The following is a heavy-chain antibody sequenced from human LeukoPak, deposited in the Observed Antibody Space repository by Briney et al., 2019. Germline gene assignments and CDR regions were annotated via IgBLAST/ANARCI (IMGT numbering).Heavy chain of an antibody. CDR1: GGSISSGGYY. D-gene: IGHD6-13*01. CDR3: AREFSSSWYGGGNDAFDI. J-gene: IGHJ3*02. CDR2: IYHSGST. Sequence: PSQTLSLTCTVSGGSISSGGYYWSWIRRPPGKGLEWIGYIYHSGSTYYNPSLKSRVTMSVDTSKNQFSLKLSSVTAADTAVYYCAREFSSSWYGGGNDAFDIWGQGTMVTVSS. V-gene: IGHV4-30-2*01.